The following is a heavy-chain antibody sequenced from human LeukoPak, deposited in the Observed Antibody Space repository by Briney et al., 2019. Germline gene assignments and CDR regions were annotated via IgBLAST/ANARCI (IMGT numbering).Heavy chain of an antibody. CDR1: GYTFTGYY. D-gene: IGHD2-15*01. Sequence: GASVKVSCKASGYTFTGYYMHWVRQAPGQGLEWMGWINPNSGATNYAQKFQDRVTMTGDTSISTTYMELSRLRSDDTAVYYCARDGRGSGYWGQGTLVTVSS. J-gene: IGHJ4*02. CDR2: INPNSGAT. CDR3: ARDGRGSGY. V-gene: IGHV1-2*02.